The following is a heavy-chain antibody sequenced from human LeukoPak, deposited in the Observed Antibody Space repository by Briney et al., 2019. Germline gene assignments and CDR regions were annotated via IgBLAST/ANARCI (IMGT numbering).Heavy chain of an antibody. D-gene: IGHD5-12*01. V-gene: IGHV3-11*05. CDR2: ISSSGDYT. Sequence: GGSLRLSCAASGFTFSDYYMSWIRQAPGKGLVWVSYISSSGDYTNYADSVKGRFTISRDNAKNTLYLQMNSLRAEDTAVYYCTKDNSDFSGYRHYWGQGTLVTVSS. CDR1: GFTFSDYY. J-gene: IGHJ4*02. CDR3: TKDNSDFSGYRHY.